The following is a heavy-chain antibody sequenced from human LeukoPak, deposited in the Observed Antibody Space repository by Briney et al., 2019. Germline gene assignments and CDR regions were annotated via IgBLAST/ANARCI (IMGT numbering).Heavy chain of an antibody. Sequence: ASVTVSFTASGYTFTGYYMHWVRQAPGQGLEWMGWINPNSGGTNYAQKFQGRVTMTRDTSISTAYMELSRLRSDDTAMYYCARDYYDSGGYEDYWGQGTLVTVSS. D-gene: IGHD3-22*01. CDR3: ARDYYDSGGYEDY. V-gene: IGHV1-2*02. CDR2: INPNSGGT. CDR1: GYTFTGYY. J-gene: IGHJ4*02.